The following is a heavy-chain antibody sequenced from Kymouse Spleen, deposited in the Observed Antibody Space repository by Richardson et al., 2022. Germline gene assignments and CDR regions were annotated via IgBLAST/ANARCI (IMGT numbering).Heavy chain of an antibody. CDR2: IYYSGST. J-gene: IGHJ4*02. CDR1: GGSISSSSYY. CDR3: ARPNLIGTMVRGHYFDY. D-gene: IGHD3-10*01. Sequence: QLQLQESGPGLVKPSETLSLTCTVSGGSISSSSYYWGWIRQPPGKGLEWIGSIYYSGSTYYNPSLKSRVTISVDTSKNQFSLKLSSVTAADTAVYYCARPNLIGTMVRGHYFDYWGQGTLVTVSS. V-gene: IGHV4-39*01.